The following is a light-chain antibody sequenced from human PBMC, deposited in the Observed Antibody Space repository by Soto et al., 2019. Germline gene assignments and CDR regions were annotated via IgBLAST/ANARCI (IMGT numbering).Light chain of an antibody. Sequence: QSALTQPASVSGSPGQSITISCTGTSSDVGGYNYVSWYQQHPGKAPKLMIYDVSNRPAGVSNRFSGSKSGNTASLTSSGLQAEDEADYSWSSYTGSSPVVFGGGTELTVL. J-gene: IGLJ2*01. CDR1: SSDVGGYNY. V-gene: IGLV2-14*01. CDR3: SSYTGSSPVV. CDR2: DVS.